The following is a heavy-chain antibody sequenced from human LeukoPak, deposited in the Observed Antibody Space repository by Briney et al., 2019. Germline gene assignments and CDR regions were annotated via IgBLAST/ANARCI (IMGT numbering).Heavy chain of an antibody. J-gene: IGHJ4*02. CDR1: GFTFSSYD. V-gene: IGHV3-13*01. D-gene: IGHD6-13*01. CDR3: ARAVGYSSSWYFRGSVRYYFDY. CDR2: IGTAGDT. Sequence: GGSLRLSCAASGFTFSSYDMHWVRQATGKGLEWVSAIGTAGDTYYPGSVKGRFTISRENAKNSWYLQMNSLRAGDTAVYYCARAVGYSSSWYFRGSVRYYFDYWGQGTLVTVSS.